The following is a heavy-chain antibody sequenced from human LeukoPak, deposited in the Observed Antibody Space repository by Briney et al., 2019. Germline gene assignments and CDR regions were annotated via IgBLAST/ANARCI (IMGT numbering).Heavy chain of an antibody. D-gene: IGHD3-16*01. J-gene: IGHJ4*02. CDR2: TSPNSGGT. Sequence: ASVKVSCKASGYTFTGYYMHWARQAPGQGLEWMGWTSPNSGGTNYAQKFQGRVTMTRDTSISTAYMELSKLRSDDTAVYYCARDPTHGGDPFDYWGQGTLVTVSS. V-gene: IGHV1-2*02. CDR1: GYTFTGYY. CDR3: ARDPTHGGDPFDY.